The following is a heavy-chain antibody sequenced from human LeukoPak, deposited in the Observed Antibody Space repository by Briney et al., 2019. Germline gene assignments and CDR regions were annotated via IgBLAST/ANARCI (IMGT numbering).Heavy chain of an antibody. V-gene: IGHV4-4*02. CDR3: RVQRSIAAARGDY. J-gene: IGHJ4*02. CDR1: GGSISSSNW. CDR2: IYHSGST. D-gene: IGHD6-13*01. Sequence: SGTLSLTCAVSGGSISSSNWWSWVRQPPGKGLEWIGEIYHSGSTNYNPSLKSRVTISVDTSKNQFSLKLSSVTAADTAVYYCRVQRSIAAARGDYWGQGTLVTVSS.